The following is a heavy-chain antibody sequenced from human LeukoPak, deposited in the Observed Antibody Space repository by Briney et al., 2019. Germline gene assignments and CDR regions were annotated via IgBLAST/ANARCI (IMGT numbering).Heavy chain of an antibody. CDR2: ISYDGSNK. CDR1: GFTFSRYA. V-gene: IGHV3-30-3*01. CDR3: AREDILTGRGD. J-gene: IGHJ4*02. Sequence: GGSLRLSCAASGFTFSRYAMHWVRQAPGKGLEWVAVISYDGSNKYYADSVKGRFTISIDNSKNTPYLQMNSLRAEDTAVYYCAREDILTGRGDWGQGTLVTVSS. D-gene: IGHD3-9*01.